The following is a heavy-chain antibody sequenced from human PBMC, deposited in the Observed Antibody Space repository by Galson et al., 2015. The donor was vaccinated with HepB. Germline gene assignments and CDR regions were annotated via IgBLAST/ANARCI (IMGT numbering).Heavy chain of an antibody. D-gene: IGHD4-17*01. V-gene: IGHV3-23*01. CDR2: ISGSGGST. CDR1: GFTFSSYA. J-gene: IGHJ2*01. Sequence: SLRLSCAASGFTFSSYAMSWVRQAPGKGLEWVSAISGSGGSTYYADSVKGRFTISRDNSKNTLYLQMNSLRAEDTAVYYCAKVSGTANGDYLWYFDLWGRGTLVTVSS. CDR3: AKVSGTANGDYLWYFDL.